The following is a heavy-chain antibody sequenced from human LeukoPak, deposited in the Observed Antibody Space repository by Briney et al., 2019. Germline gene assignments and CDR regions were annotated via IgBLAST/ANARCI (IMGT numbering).Heavy chain of an antibody. J-gene: IGHJ4*02. Sequence: GGSLRLSCAASGFTFSSYGMHWVRQAPGKGLEWVAFIRYDGSNKYYADSVKGRFTISRDNSKNTLYLQMNSLRAEDTAVYYCAKEDGVQVLRFLEWLSAFDYWGQGTLVTVSS. V-gene: IGHV3-30*02. CDR3: AKEDGVQVLRFLEWLSAFDY. D-gene: IGHD3-3*01. CDR1: GFTFSSYG. CDR2: IRYDGSNK.